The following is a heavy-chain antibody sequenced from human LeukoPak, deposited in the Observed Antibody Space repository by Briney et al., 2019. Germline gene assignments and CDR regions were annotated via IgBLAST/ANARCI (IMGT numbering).Heavy chain of an antibody. D-gene: IGHD4-17*01. CDR1: GFTFSTYE. CDR2: ISSSATTI. CDR3: ARGYGDLYFDY. Sequence: GGALRLSCAASGFTFSTYEMNWVRQAPGKGLEGVLLISSSATTIYYADSVKGRFTIYRDNAKNSLYLQVSSLRAEDTAVYYCARGYGDLYFDYWGQGTLVTVSS. V-gene: IGHV3-48*03. J-gene: IGHJ4*02.